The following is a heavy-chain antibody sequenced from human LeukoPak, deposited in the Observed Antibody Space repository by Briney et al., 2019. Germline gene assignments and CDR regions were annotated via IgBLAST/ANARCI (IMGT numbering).Heavy chain of an antibody. V-gene: IGHV4-34*01. J-gene: IGHJ4*02. CDR1: GGSFSGYY. D-gene: IGHD2-15*01. CDR3: ARVKDCSGGSCYDY. Sequence: SETLSLTCAVYGGSFSGYYWSWIRQPPGRGLEWIGEINHSGSTNYNPSLESRVTISVDTSKNQFSLKLSSVTAADTAVYYCARVKDCSGGSCYDYWGQGTLVTVSS. CDR2: INHSGST.